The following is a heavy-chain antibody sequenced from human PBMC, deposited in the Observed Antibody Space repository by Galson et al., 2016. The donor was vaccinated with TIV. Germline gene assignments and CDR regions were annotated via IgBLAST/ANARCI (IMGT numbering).Heavy chain of an antibody. D-gene: IGHD4-11*01. V-gene: IGHV1-69*02. Sequence: SVKVSCKASGGTFRTYSFNWVRQAPGQGLQWMGRIIPILGLANYAQKFQGRVTITADTSMSTAYMELRSLKSEDTAVYYCALNPVTDTTTLRGVDHRGQGTLVTVSS. CDR3: ALNPVTDTTTLRGVDH. J-gene: IGHJ5*02. CDR2: IIPILGLA. CDR1: GGTFRTYS.